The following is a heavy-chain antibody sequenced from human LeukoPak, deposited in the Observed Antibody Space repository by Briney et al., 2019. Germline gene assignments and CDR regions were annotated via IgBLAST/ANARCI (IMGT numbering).Heavy chain of an antibody. CDR2: IWYDGSNK. D-gene: IGHD6-13*01. V-gene: IGHV3-33*01. J-gene: IGHJ4*02. CDR3: ARGLAAAASCFDF. CDR1: GFTFSSYG. Sequence: PGRSLRLSCAASGFTFSSYGTHWVRQAPGKGLEWVAVIWYDGSNKYYADSVKGRFTISRDNAKNSLYLQMDSLRAEDTAIFYCARGLAAAASCFDFWGQGTLVTVSS.